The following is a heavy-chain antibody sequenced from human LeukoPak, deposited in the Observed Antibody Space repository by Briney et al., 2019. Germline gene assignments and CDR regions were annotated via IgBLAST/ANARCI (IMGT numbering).Heavy chain of an antibody. CDR1: GFTFSSYG. Sequence: GGSLRLSCAASGFTFSSYGVSWVRQAPGKWLEWVSTISGSGGSTYYADSVKGRFTISRDNSKNTLYLQMNSLRAEDTAVYYCAKAGGYGDYFGGYYYYYMDVWGKGTTVTVSS. D-gene: IGHD4-17*01. V-gene: IGHV3-23*01. CDR3: AKAGGYGDYFGGYYYYYMDV. J-gene: IGHJ6*03. CDR2: ISGSGGST.